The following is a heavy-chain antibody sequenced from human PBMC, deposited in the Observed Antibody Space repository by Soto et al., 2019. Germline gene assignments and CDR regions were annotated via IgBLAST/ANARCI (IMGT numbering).Heavy chain of an antibody. CDR1: GFTFSSYA. Sequence: GGSLRLSCAASGFTFSSYAMHWVRQAPGKGLEWVAVISYDGSNKYYADSVKGRFTISRDNSKNTLYLQMNSLRAEDTAVYYCARDLLYLDIVVVVAANTGGLDYWGQGTLVTVSS. V-gene: IGHV3-30-3*01. J-gene: IGHJ4*02. CDR3: ARDLLYLDIVVVVAANTGGLDY. D-gene: IGHD2-15*01. CDR2: ISYDGSNK.